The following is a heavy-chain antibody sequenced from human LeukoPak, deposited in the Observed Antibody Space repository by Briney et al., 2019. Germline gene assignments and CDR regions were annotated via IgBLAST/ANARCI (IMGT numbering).Heavy chain of an antibody. D-gene: IGHD3-22*01. CDR3: ASSIHYYDSSGYFY. J-gene: IGHJ4*02. CDR1: GGSISSGGYS. CDR2: IYHSGST. V-gene: IGHV4-30-2*01. Sequence: SETLSLTCAVSGGSISSGGYSWSWIRQPPGKGLEWIGYIYHSGSTYYNPSLKSRVTISVDRSKNQFSLKLSSVTAADTAVYYCASSIHYYDSSGYFYWGQGTLVTVSS.